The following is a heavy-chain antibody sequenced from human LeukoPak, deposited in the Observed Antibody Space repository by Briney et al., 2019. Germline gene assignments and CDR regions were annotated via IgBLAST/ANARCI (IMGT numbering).Heavy chain of an antibody. CDR1: GGSISSSNW. CDR2: IYHSGST. Sequence: SGTLSLTCAVSGGSISSSNWWSWVRQPPGKGLEWIGEIYHSGSTNYKPSLKSRVTISIDTSKNQFSLKLSSVTAADTAVYYCARTHYYGSGRESWFDPWGQGTLVTVSS. CDR3: ARTHYYGSGRESWFDP. D-gene: IGHD3-10*01. V-gene: IGHV4-4*02. J-gene: IGHJ5*02.